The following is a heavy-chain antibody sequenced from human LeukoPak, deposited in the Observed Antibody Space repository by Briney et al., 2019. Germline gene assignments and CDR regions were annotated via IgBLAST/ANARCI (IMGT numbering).Heavy chain of an antibody. J-gene: IGHJ4*02. CDR1: GFTFSSYS. CDR3: ARGSPYYDSSGYYPYFDY. Sequence: SGGSLRLSCAASGFTFSSYSMNWVRQAPGKGLEWVSSISSSSSYIYYADSVKGRFTISRDNSKNTLYLQMNSLRAEDTAVYYCARGSPYYDSSGYYPYFDYWGQGTLVTVSS. CDR2: ISSSSSYI. D-gene: IGHD3-22*01. V-gene: IGHV3-21*01.